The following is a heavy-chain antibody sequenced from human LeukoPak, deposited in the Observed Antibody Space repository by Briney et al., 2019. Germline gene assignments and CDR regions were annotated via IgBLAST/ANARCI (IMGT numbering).Heavy chain of an antibody. D-gene: IGHD6-19*01. V-gene: IGHV4-39*07. CDR2: IYYSGST. J-gene: IGHJ4*02. CDR1: GGSISSYY. CDR3: AREIAVAGRFDY. Sequence: SETLSLTCTVSGGSISSYYWGWIRQPPGKGLEWIGSIYYSGSTYYNPSLKSRVTISVDTSKNQFSLKLSSVTAADTAVYYCAREIAVAGRFDYWGQGTLVTVS.